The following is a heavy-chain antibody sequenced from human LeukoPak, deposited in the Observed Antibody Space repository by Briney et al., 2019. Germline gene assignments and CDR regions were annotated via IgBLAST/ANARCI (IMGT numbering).Heavy chain of an antibody. V-gene: IGHV1-3*01. CDR1: GYTFTSYA. D-gene: IGHD7-27*01. Sequence: ASVKVSCKASGYTFTSYAMHWVRQAPGQRLEWMGWINAGNGNTKYSQKFQGRVTITGDTSASTAYMELSSLRSEDTAVYYCARAYSRANWEFDYWGQGTLVTVSS. CDR3: ARAYSRANWEFDY. CDR2: INAGNGNT. J-gene: IGHJ4*02.